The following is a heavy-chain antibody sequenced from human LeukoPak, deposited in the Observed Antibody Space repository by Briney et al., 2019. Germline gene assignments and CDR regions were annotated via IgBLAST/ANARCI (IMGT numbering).Heavy chain of an antibody. J-gene: IGHJ3*02. CDR3: ASFVGLRRDGYPHAFDI. Sequence: GASVKVSCKASGGTFSSYAISWVRQARGQGLEWMGRIIPILGIANYAQKFQGRVTITADKSTSTAYMELSSLRSEDTAVYYCASFVGLRRDGYPHAFDIWGQGTMVTVSS. D-gene: IGHD5-24*01. CDR2: IIPILGIA. V-gene: IGHV1-69*04. CDR1: GGTFSSYA.